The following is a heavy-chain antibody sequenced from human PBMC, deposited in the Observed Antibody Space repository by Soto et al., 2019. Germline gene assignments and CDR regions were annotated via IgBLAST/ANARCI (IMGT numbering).Heavy chain of an antibody. CDR2: INHSGST. V-gene: IGHV4-34*01. D-gene: IGHD3-22*01. CDR1: GGSFSGYY. Sequence: QVQLQQWGAGLLKPSETLSLTCAVYGGSFSGYYWSWIRQPPGKGLEWIGEINHSGSTNYNPSLKSRVTISVDTSKNQFSLKLSSVTAADTAVYYCARGLAHYYDSTGPHPLGYWGQGTLVTVSS. J-gene: IGHJ4*02. CDR3: ARGLAHYYDSTGPHPLGY.